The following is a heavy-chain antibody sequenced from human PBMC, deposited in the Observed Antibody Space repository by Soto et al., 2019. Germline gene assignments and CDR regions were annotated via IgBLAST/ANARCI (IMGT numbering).Heavy chain of an antibody. CDR1: GYTFTSYY. CDR2: INPSGGST. Sequence: GASVKVSCKASGYTFTSYYMHWVRQAPGQGLEWMGIINPSGGSTSYAQKFQGRVTMTRDTSTSTVYMELSSLRSEDTAVYYCARDWIASRRKRADYYFDYWGQGTLVTVSS. V-gene: IGHV1-46*03. CDR3: ARDWIASRRKRADYYFDY. D-gene: IGHD2-2*03. J-gene: IGHJ4*02.